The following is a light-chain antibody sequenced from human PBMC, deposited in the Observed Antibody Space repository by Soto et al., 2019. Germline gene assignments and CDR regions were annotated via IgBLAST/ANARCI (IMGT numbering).Light chain of an antibody. Sequence: DIQMTQSPSTLSASVGDRVTITCRASQSISSWLAWYQQKPGKAPKLLIYDASSLESGVPSRFSGSGSGTEFPLTLSSLQPDDFATYYCQQYNSYSRWTFGQGTKVEIK. CDR3: QQYNSYSRWT. V-gene: IGKV1-5*01. CDR1: QSISSW. CDR2: DAS. J-gene: IGKJ1*01.